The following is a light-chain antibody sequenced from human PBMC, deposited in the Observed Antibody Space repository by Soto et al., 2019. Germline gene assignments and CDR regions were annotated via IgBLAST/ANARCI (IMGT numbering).Light chain of an antibody. CDR1: QSVSSN. CDR2: GAS. Sequence: EIVMTQSPATLSVSPGERATLSCRASQSVSSNLAWHQQKPGQAPRLLIYGASTRATGIPARFSGSGSGTEFTLTIRSLLSEDIAVYYCQQYDIWPITFGQGTRLEIK. CDR3: QQYDIWPIT. V-gene: IGKV3-15*01. J-gene: IGKJ5*01.